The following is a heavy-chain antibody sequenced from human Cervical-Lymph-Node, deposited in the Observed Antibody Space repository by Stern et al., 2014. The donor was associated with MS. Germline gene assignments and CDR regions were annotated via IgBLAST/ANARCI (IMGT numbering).Heavy chain of an antibody. V-gene: IGHV7-4-1*02. J-gene: IGHJ4*02. Sequence: QMQLVQSGSELKKPGASVKVSCKAYGYKFTSSAINWVRQATGKGLEWMGWINTYTGTPTYGQDFAGRVVFSLDTSVTTAYLQISSLKAEDTALYYWTTQGARGFGHSPTTYWGQGTLVTVSS. CDR2: INTYTGTP. CDR1: GYKFTSSA. D-gene: IGHD4-23*01. CDR3: TTQGARGFGHSPTTY.